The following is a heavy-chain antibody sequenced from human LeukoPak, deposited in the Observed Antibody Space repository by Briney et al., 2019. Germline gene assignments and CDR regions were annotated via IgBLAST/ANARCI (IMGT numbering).Heavy chain of an antibody. CDR3: ARDSFYYASRIVNYYYMDV. J-gene: IGHJ6*03. CDR2: ISSSSNTI. CDR1: GFTFSSYE. D-gene: IGHD3-10*01. Sequence: GGSLRLSCAASGFTFSSYEMNWVRQAPGKGLEWVSYISSSSNTIYYADSVKGRFTISRDNAKNSLYLQMNSLRAEDTAVYYCARDSFYYASRIVNYYYMDVWGRGTTITVSS. V-gene: IGHV3-48*01.